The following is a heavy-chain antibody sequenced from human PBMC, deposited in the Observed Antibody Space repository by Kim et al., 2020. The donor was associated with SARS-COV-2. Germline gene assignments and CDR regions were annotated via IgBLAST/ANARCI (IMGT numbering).Heavy chain of an antibody. V-gene: IGHV4-34*01. D-gene: IGHD3-10*01. CDR3: ARGSGYYYYGMDV. J-gene: IGHJ6*02. CDR1: GGSFSGYY. Sequence: SETLSLTCAVYGGSFSGYYWSWIRQPPGKGLEWIGEINHSGSTNYNPSLKSRVTISVYTSKNQFSLKLSSVTAADTAVYYCARGSGYYYYGMDVWGQGTTVTVSS. CDR2: INHSGST.